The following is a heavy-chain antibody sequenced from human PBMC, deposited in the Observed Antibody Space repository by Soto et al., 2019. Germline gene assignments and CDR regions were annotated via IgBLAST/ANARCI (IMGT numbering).Heavy chain of an antibody. Sequence: SETLSLTCTVSGASINSGDYHWTWIRQFPGKGLEWIGGIYYSASTYYNPALVSRLTISLDTSKNQFSLKLTSVTAADTAVYYCARDSRTPSGGMDVWGQGTTVTVSS. CDR1: GASINSGDYH. CDR3: ARDSRTPSGGMDV. J-gene: IGHJ6*02. CDR2: IYYSAST. V-gene: IGHV4-30-4*01.